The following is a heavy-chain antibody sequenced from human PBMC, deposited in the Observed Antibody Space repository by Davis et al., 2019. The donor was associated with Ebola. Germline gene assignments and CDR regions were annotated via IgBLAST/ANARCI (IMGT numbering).Heavy chain of an antibody. J-gene: IGHJ4*02. D-gene: IGHD6-6*01. CDR2: INHSGST. CDR3: ARVARY. V-gene: IGHV4-34*01. Sequence: SETLSLTCAVYGGSFSGYYWSWIRQPPGKGLEWIGEINHSGSTNYNPSLKSRVTISVDTSKNQFSLKLSSVTAAGTAVYYCARVARYWGQGTLVTVSS. CDR1: GGSFSGYY.